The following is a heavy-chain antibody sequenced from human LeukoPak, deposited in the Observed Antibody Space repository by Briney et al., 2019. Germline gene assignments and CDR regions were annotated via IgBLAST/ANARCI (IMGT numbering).Heavy chain of an antibody. D-gene: IGHD3-22*01. CDR2: INPNSGRT. Sequence: ASVKVSCEASGYTFTCYYMHWVRQAPGQGLDWMGWINPNSGRTNYAQKFQGRVTMTGDTSISTAYMELTRLTSDDTAVYYCARGTYYDSSADSGVRLFDYWGQGTLVTVSS. J-gene: IGHJ4*02. CDR1: GYTFTCYY. V-gene: IGHV1-2*02. CDR3: ARGTYYDSSADSGVRLFDY.